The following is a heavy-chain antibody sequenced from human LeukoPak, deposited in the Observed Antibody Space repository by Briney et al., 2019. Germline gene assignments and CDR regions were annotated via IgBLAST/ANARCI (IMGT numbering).Heavy chain of an antibody. V-gene: IGHV3-21*01. J-gene: IGHJ4*02. D-gene: IGHD3-3*01. Sequence: PGGALRLSCAASGFTVSSNYMSWVRQAPGEGLEWVSSISSSRSYIYYAGSVKGRFTISRDNAKNSLYLQMNSLRAEDTAVYYCASGGVLEGWLIFGVVTQHRWGLDYWGQGTLVTVSS. CDR2: ISSSRSYI. CDR3: ASGGVLEGWLIFGVVTQHRWGLDY. CDR1: GFTVSSNY.